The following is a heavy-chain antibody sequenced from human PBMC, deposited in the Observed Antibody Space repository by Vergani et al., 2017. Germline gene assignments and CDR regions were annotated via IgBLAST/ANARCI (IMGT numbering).Heavy chain of an antibody. CDR2: IFSNDKK. CDR1: GFSLSNARMG. V-gene: IGHV2-26*01. J-gene: IGHJ4*02. D-gene: IGHD3-3*01. CDR3: ARISTYYDFWSGYYSYYFDY. Sequence: QVTLKESGPVLVKPTETLTLTCTVSGFSLSNARMGVSWIRQPPGKALEWLAHIFSNDKKSYSTSLKSRLTISKDTSKSQVVLTMTNMDPVETATYYCARISTYYDFWSGYYSYYFDYWGQGTLVTVSS.